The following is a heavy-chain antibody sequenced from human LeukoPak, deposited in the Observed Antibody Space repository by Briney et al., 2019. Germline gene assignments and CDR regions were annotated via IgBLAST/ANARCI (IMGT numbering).Heavy chain of an antibody. J-gene: IGHJ4*02. Sequence: QPGRSLRLSCAASGFTFDDYAMHWVRQAPGKGLEWVSGISWNSGSIGYADSVKSRFTISRDNAKNSLYLQMNSLRAEDTALYYCAKENYYDSSGLSLWGQGTLVTVSS. CDR1: GFTFDDYA. CDR2: ISWNSGSI. D-gene: IGHD3-22*01. CDR3: AKENYYDSSGLSL. V-gene: IGHV3-9*01.